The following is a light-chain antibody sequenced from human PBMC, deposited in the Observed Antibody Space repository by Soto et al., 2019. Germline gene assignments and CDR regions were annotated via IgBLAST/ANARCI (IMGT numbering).Light chain of an antibody. J-gene: IGKJ3*01. Sequence: EIVLTQSPGTLSLSPGERVTLSCRASQSVTRSFLAWYQQKPGQAPRLLIYGASSRATGIPDRFSGSGSGTDFTLIISRLEPEDFAVYYCQQYGSSPQAFGPGTKVDIK. CDR3: QQYGSSPQA. CDR1: QSVTRSF. V-gene: IGKV3-20*01. CDR2: GAS.